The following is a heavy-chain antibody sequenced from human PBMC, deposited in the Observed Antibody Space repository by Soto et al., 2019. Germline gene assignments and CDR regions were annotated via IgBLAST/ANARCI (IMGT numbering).Heavy chain of an antibody. J-gene: IGHJ3*02. CDR2: IYPGDSDT. CDR1: GYSFTSYS. V-gene: IGHV5-51*01. CDR3: ARWYPGSDYCAKGVCDAFDI. Sequence: ESRIFSCKGSGYSFTSYSIGWVRQMPVKGQEWMGIIYPGDSDTRYSPSFQGQVTISADKSISTAYLQWSSLKASDTAMYYCARWYPGSDYCAKGVCDAFDIWGQGTMVTVSS. D-gene: IGHD2-8*01.